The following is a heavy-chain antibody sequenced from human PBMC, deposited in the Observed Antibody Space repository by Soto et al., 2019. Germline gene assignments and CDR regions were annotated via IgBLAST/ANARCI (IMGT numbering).Heavy chain of an antibody. V-gene: IGHV1-69*06. D-gene: IGHD3-22*01. CDR3: ARVPYDSSGYYVLDY. CDR2: IIPIFGTA. J-gene: IGHJ4*02. CDR1: GGTFSSYA. Sequence: VKVSCKASGGTFSSYAISWVRQAPGQGLEWMGGIIPIFGTANYAQKFQGRVTITADKSTSTAYMELSSLRSEDTAVYYCARVPYDSSGYYVLDYWGQGTLVTVSS.